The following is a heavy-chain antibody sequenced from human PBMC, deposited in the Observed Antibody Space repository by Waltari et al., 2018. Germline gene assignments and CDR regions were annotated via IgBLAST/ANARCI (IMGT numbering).Heavy chain of an antibody. CDR3: ARGGGTFSKPQYFDS. J-gene: IGHJ4*02. CDR2: INPKHGNP. CDR1: GYIFTTYG. D-gene: IGHD1-26*01. Sequence: QVQLVQSGSEVKKPGASVKVSCKASGYIFTTYGINWVRQAPGQGLEWMGWINPKHGNPMYVQGFTGRYVFSFDTSVRTAYLQISSLKAEDSGIYYCARGGGTFSKPQYFDSWGQGTRVTVSS. V-gene: IGHV7-4-1*02.